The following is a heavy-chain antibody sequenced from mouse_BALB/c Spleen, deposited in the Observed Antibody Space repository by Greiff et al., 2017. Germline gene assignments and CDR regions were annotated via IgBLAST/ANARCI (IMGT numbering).Heavy chain of an antibody. Sequence: QVQLQQSGPVLVKPGASVRISCKASGYTFTSYYIHWVKQRPGQGLEWIGWIYPGNVNTKYNEKFKGKATLTADKSSSTAYMQLSSLTSEDSAVYFCACSRATATPEFAYWGQGTLVTVSA. CDR2: IYPGNVNT. CDR1: GYTFTSYY. CDR3: ACSRATATPEFAY. D-gene: IGHD1-2*01. V-gene: IGHV1S56*01. J-gene: IGHJ3*01.